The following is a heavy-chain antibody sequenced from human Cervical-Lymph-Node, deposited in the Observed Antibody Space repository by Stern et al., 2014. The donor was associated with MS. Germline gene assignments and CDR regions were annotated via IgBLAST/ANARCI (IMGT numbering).Heavy chain of an antibody. Sequence: VQLVESGGGLVKPGGSLRLSCAASGFTFSDYYMSWIRQAPGKGLDCISYISDSDTTRYYADSVKGRFTISRDNAKNSLYLQMNSLRAEDTAVYYCARSSTGTYGRHFDSWGQGTLVTVSS. CDR3: ARSSTGTYGRHFDS. CDR2: ISDSDTTR. J-gene: IGHJ4*02. D-gene: IGHD1-26*01. V-gene: IGHV3-11*01. CDR1: GFTFSDYY.